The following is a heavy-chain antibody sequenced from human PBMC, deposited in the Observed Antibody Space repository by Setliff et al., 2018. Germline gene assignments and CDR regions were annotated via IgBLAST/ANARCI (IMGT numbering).Heavy chain of an antibody. CDR1: GASISSDGYY. V-gene: IGHV4-31*02. CDR2: TYYSGST. Sequence: PSETLSLTCSVSGASISSDGYYWSWIRQYPGKGLEWIGYTYYSGSTYYNPSLKSRVTISLDTSENQFSLELTSVTAADTGVYYCARMTGFAYMDVWGKGTPVTVSS. CDR3: ARMTGFAYMDV. J-gene: IGHJ6*03.